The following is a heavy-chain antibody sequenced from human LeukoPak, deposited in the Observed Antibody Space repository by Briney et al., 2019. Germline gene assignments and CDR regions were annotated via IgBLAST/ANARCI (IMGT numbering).Heavy chain of an antibody. D-gene: IGHD6-19*01. Sequence: GGSLRLSCAASGFTFSNHHMDWVRQAPGKGLERVGRCRQKANGYTTEYAASVIGRFSVSRDESSNSLYLQMNSLKTEDTAVYYCARVAVAGGGYFDYWGQGALVTVS. J-gene: IGHJ4*02. V-gene: IGHV3-72*01. CDR1: GFTFSNHH. CDR2: CRQKANGYTT. CDR3: ARVAVAGGGYFDY.